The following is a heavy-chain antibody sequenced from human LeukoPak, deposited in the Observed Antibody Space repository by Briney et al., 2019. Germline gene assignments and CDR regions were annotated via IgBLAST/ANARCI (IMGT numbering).Heavy chain of an antibody. D-gene: IGHD3-16*02. CDR1: GGSIRSSYYY. CDR2: IYDSGST. CDR3: ARTGSLGRYDYVWGSYRRYYFDY. V-gene: IGHV4-39*01. Sequence: PSETLSLTCTVSGGSIRSSYYYWGWIRQPPGKGLEWIGSIYDSGSTYYNPSLKSRVTISVDTSKNQFSLKLNSVTAADTAVYYCARTGSLGRYDYVWGSYRRYYFDYWGQGTLVTVSS. J-gene: IGHJ4*02.